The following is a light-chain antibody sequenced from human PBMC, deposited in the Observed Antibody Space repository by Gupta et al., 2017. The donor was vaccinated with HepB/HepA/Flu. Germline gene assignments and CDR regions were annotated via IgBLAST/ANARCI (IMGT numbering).Light chain of an antibody. CDR1: QSLLHKNGYNY. CDR2: LGS. Sequence: DIVMTQSPLSLPVTPGEPASISCRSSQSLLHKNGYNYLNWYLQKPGQSPQLLIHLGSNRASGVPDRFSGSASGTDFTLKISRVEAEDVGVYYCMQGLQTPSFGQGTKLEIK. J-gene: IGKJ2*01. V-gene: IGKV2-28*01. CDR3: MQGLQTPS.